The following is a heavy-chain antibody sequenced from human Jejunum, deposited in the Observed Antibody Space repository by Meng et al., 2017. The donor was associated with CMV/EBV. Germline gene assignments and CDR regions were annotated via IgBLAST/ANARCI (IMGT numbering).Heavy chain of an antibody. Sequence: SSRSNNCWSWVRPPPGKGLECIGEIDDSGRTKSNPSRKSLVTMSVDKSRNQFSLNVTSMTAADTAVYYCARGYCRSSSCYRGGNFDSWGQGTLVTVSS. CDR1: SSRSNNC. V-gene: IGHV4-4*02. CDR3: ARGYCRSSSCYRGGNFDS. J-gene: IGHJ4*02. CDR2: IDDSGRT. D-gene: IGHD2-2*01.